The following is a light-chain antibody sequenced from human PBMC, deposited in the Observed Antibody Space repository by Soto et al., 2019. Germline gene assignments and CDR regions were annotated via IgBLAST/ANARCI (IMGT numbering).Light chain of an antibody. Sequence: DIQMTQSPSSLSAFVGDRVTVTCRASQSISSHLNWYQQKPGKAPKLLIYAASSLQSGIPSRFSGSGSGTDFTLTISSLQPEDFATYYCQQYGHSPRTFGQGTKVDIK. CDR2: AAS. CDR3: QQYGHSPRT. J-gene: IGKJ1*01. V-gene: IGKV1-39*01. CDR1: QSISSH.